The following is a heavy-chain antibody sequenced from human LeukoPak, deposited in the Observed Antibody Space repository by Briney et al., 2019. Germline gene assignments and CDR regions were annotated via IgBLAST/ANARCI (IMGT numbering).Heavy chain of an antibody. CDR1: GFTVNDYW. CDR3: AKDPGIAAAGHNWFDP. V-gene: IGHV3-74*01. D-gene: IGHD6-13*01. CDR2: IKTDGRST. Sequence: GGSLRLSCAASGFTVNDYWMYWVRQAPGEGLVWVSLIKTDGRSTTYADSVKGRFTISRDNSKNTLYLQMNSLRAEDTAVYYCAKDPGIAAAGHNWFDPWGQGTLVTVSS. J-gene: IGHJ5*02.